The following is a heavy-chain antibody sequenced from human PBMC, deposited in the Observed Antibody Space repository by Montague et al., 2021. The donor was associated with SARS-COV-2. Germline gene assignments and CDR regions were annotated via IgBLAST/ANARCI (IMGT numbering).Heavy chain of an antibody. CDR3: AKFSRDSSGVA. CDR1: GFTFSRYT. Sequence: SLRLSCAASGFTFSRYTISWVRHAPGKGLEWVSGISGGGDRKYYADSVKGRLTISRDNSKNTVYVQMNSLRAEDTAVYYCAKFSRDSSGVAWGQGTLVTVPS. CDR2: ISGGGDRK. J-gene: IGHJ5*02. V-gene: IGHV3-23*01. D-gene: IGHD3-22*01.